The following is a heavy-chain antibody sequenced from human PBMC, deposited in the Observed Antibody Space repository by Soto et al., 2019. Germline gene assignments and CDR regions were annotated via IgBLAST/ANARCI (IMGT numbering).Heavy chain of an antibody. Sequence: QVKLVESGGGVVQPGSSLRLSCAASGLTFSRVGMHWVRQAPGKGLDWVSFIAHDARDIEYADSVQGRFTISRDNSKNTVYLQMNSLKADDTAVYDCAKDKGGSAIDYWGQGILVTVSS. J-gene: IGHJ4*02. CDR2: IAHDARDI. CDR1: GLTFSRVG. V-gene: IGHV3-30*18. D-gene: IGHD3-16*01. CDR3: AKDKGGSAIDY.